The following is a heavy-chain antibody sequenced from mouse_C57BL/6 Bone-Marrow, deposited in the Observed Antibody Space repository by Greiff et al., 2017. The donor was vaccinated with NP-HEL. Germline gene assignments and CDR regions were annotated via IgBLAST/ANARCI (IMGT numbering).Heavy chain of an antibody. V-gene: IGHV1-81*01. J-gene: IGHJ2*01. Sequence: VQLQQSGAELARPGASVKLSCKASGYTFTSYGISWVKQRTGQGLEWIGEIYPRSGNTYSNEKFKGKATLTADKSSSTAYMELRSLTAEDSAVYFCARSYYYGGFDYWGQGTTLTVSS. D-gene: IGHD1-1*01. CDR3: ARSYYYGGFDY. CDR1: GYTFTSYG. CDR2: IYPRSGNT.